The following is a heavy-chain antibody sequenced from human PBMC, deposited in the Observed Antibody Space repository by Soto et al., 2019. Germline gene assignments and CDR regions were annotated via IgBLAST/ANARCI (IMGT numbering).Heavy chain of an antibody. V-gene: IGHV1-3*01. Sequence: GASVKVSCRASGYTFTSHAMHWVRQAPGQRLEWMGWINAGKGITKYSQKFQGRVTITRDTSASTAYMELSSLRSEDTAVYYCARDGTYYDILTGYYYGMDVWGQGTTVTVSS. CDR1: GYTFTSHA. D-gene: IGHD3-9*01. CDR3: ARDGTYYDILTGYYYGMDV. CDR2: INAGKGIT. J-gene: IGHJ6*02.